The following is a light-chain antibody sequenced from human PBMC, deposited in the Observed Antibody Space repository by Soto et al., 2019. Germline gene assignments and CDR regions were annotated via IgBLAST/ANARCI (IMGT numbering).Light chain of an antibody. CDR2: EVS. J-gene: IGLJ3*02. CDR3: SSYTSSNTLV. V-gene: IGLV2-14*01. CDR1: SSDVGDYNY. Sequence: QSVVTQPAFVSGSPGQSITISCSGTSSDVGDYNYVSWYQQHPGKVPTLIIFEVSDRPSGVSNRFSGSKSGNTASLTISGLQAEDEADYFCSSYTSSNTLVFGGGTKLTVL.